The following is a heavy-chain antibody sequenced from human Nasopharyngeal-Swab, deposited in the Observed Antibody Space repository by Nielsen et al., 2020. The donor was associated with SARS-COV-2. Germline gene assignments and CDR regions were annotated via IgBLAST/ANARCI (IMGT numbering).Heavy chain of an antibody. CDR3: ARGGDPREVVAATDCFDP. CDR2: INPGGGSA. Sequence: ASVKVSCKASGYTFTRYYIHWVRQAPGQGLEWMGIINPGGGSARYSQNFQGRVTMTRDTSTSTVYMKLSSLRSEDTAVYYCARGGDPREVVAATDCFDPWGQGTLVTVSS. V-gene: IGHV1-46*01. CDR1: GYTFTRYY. J-gene: IGHJ5*02. D-gene: IGHD2-15*01.